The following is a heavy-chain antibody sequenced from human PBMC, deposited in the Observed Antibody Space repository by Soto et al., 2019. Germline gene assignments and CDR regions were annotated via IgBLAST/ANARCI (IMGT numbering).Heavy chain of an antibody. Sequence: QVQLVQSATEVVKPGASVRVSCKASGYVFTGWGISWVRQVPGQGLEGVGWVSAYDGATRSSEKLQGRISVTRDKSTSTVYMDLTNLRSDDAAVYYCARDRAGLLEFWGQGTLVTVSS. J-gene: IGHJ4*02. CDR2: VSAYDGAT. D-gene: IGHD3-10*01. CDR1: GYVFTGWG. V-gene: IGHV1-18*01. CDR3: ARDRAGLLEF.